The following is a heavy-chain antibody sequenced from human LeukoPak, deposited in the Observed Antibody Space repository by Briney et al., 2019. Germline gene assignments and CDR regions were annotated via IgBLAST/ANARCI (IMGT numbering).Heavy chain of an antibody. CDR3: ARSEGGSSWYVSSRTRTKSGFDY. V-gene: IGHV4-34*01. D-gene: IGHD6-13*01. CDR1: GGSFSGYY. J-gene: IGHJ4*02. CDR2: INHSGST. Sequence: SETLSLTCAVYGGSFSGYYWSWIRQPPGKGLEWIGEINHSGSTNYNPSLKSRVTISVDTSKNQFSLKLSSVTAADTAVYYCARSEGGSSWYVSSRTRTKSGFDYWGQGTLVTVSS.